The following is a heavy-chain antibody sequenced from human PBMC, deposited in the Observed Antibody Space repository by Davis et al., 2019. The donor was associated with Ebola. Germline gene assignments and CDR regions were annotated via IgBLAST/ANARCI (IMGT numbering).Heavy chain of an antibody. J-gene: IGHJ4*02. CDR2: MAIDGSDVK. V-gene: IGHV3-30*04. CDR3: AKEGATTAKFDY. Sequence: GESLKISCAASGFTFSSYVMHWVRQAPGKGLEWVAVMAIDGSDVKQYTDSVKGRFSISRDNSKNTVHLQMNSLRVEDTAVYYCAKEGATTAKFDYWGQGVLVTVSS. CDR1: GFTFSSYV. D-gene: IGHD4-11*01.